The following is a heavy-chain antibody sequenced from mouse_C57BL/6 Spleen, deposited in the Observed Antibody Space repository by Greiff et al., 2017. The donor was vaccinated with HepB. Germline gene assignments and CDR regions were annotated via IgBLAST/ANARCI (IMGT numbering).Heavy chain of an antibody. J-gene: IGHJ3*01. V-gene: IGHV5-17*01. CDR3: ARAHYYGSTFAY. Sequence: EVQRVESGGGLVKPGGSLKISCAASGFTFSDYGMHWVRQAPEKGLEWVAYISSGSSTIYYADTVKGRFTISRDNTKNTLFLHMTSLRSEDTSLYCCARAHYYGSTFAYWGQGTLVTVSA. CDR2: ISSGSSTI. D-gene: IGHD1-1*01. CDR1: GFTFSDYG.